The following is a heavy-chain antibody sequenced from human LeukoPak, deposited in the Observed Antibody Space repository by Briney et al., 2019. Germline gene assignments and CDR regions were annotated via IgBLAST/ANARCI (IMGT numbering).Heavy chain of an antibody. D-gene: IGHD5-12*01. CDR3: AREARYGGGYESDY. V-gene: IGHV3-48*02. CDR2: ISGNSGVS. Sequence: GGSLRLSCAASGFTFSTYWMSWVRQAPGKGLEWISYISGNSGVSNYADPVKDRFSISRDNAKNSLYLQMSSLRDEDTAVYFCAREARYGGGYESDYWGQGTLVTVSS. J-gene: IGHJ4*02. CDR1: GFTFSTYW.